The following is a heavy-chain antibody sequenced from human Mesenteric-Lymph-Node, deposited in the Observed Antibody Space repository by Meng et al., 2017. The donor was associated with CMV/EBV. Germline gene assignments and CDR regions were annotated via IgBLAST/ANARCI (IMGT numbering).Heavy chain of an antibody. CDR1: GFTFSSYG. J-gene: IGHJ3*01. CDR3: ARTRGSYYGSDV. Sequence: GGSLRLSCAASGFTFSSYGMHWVRQAPGKGLEWVAFIRYDGSNKYYADSVKGRFTISRDNSKNTLYLQMNSLRAEDTAVYYCARTRGSYYGSDVWGQGTMVTVSS. D-gene: IGHD1-26*01. V-gene: IGHV3-30*02. CDR2: IRYDGSNK.